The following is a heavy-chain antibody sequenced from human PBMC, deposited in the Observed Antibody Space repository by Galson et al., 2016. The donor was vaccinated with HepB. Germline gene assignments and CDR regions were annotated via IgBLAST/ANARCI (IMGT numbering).Heavy chain of an antibody. Sequence: SLRLSCAASAFTFGGYAMTWVRQAPGKGLEWVSTITNTGDKTYYADSVKGRFTISRDNSENTLYLQMNSLRVEDTAVYYCAKVFRGIMINFDPWGQGTLVTVSS. J-gene: IGHJ5*02. CDR3: AKVFRGIMINFDP. CDR2: ITNTGDKT. V-gene: IGHV3-23*01. D-gene: IGHD3-10*01. CDR1: AFTFGGYA.